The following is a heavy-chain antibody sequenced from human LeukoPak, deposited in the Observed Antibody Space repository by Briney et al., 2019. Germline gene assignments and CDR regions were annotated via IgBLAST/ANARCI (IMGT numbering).Heavy chain of an antibody. CDR2: MRSEARGGTP. Sequence: GGSLRLSCATSGFTLRNAWISWVRQAPGKGLEWVGRMRSEARGGTPDYAALVNGRFIISIDDSRSTLYLQMHSLETEDTALYYCTTEGFTYGHHALGIWGQGTVVTVS. CDR3: TTEGFTYGHHALGI. J-gene: IGHJ3*02. D-gene: IGHD5-18*01. V-gene: IGHV3-15*01. CDR1: GFTLRNAW.